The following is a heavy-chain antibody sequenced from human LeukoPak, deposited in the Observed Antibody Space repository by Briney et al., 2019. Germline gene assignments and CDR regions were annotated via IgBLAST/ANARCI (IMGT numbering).Heavy chain of an antibody. J-gene: IGHJ5*02. D-gene: IGHD3-10*01. CDR1: GFRFSGYY. V-gene: IGHV3-7*01. Sequence: GGSLSLSCVVSGFRFSGYYMTWVRQAPGKGLEWVANIKEDGSEKDYVDSVKGRFTISRDNTKNSLYLQMNSLRAEDTAVYYCARVGLGVGSGRKASGLDPWGQGTLVTVSS. CDR2: IKEDGSEK. CDR3: ARVGLGVGSGRKASGLDP.